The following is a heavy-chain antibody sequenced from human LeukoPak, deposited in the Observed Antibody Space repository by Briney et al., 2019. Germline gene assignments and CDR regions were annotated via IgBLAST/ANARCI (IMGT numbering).Heavy chain of an antibody. V-gene: IGHV4-30-2*01. CDR1: GGSISSGGYY. D-gene: IGHD2-2*01. J-gene: IGHJ4*02. CDR3: AREEEDIVVVPAADS. CDR2: IYHSGST. Sequence: PSQTLSLTCTVSGGSISSGGYYWSWIRQPPGKGLEWIGYIYHSGSTYYNPSLKSRVTISVDRSKNQFSLKLSSVTAADTAVYYCAREEEDIVVVPAADSWGQGTLVTVSS.